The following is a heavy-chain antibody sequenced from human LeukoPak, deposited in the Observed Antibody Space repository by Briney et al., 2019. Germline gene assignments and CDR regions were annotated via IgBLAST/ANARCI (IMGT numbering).Heavy chain of an antibody. CDR3: AKSANTVVIQSGGQDY. V-gene: IGHV3-7*01. CDR2: IKQDGSEK. CDR1: GFTFSSYW. Sequence: QSGGSLRLSCAASGFTFSSYWMSWVRQAPGKGLEWVANIKQDGSEKYYVDSVKGRFTISRDNSKNTLYLQMNSLRAEDTAVYYCAKSANTVVIQSGGQDYWGQGTLVTVSS. D-gene: IGHD3-3*01. J-gene: IGHJ4*02.